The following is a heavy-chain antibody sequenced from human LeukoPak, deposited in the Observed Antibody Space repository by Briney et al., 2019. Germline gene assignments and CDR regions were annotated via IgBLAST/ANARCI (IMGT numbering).Heavy chain of an antibody. D-gene: IGHD3-10*01. V-gene: IGHV3-21*01. CDR1: GFTFSSYS. CDR2: ISSSSSYI. J-gene: IGHJ4*02. Sequence: GGSLRLSCAASGFTFSSYSMNWVRQAPGKGLEWVSSISSSSSYIYYADSVKGRFTISRDNAKNSLYLQMNSLRAEDTAVYYCASGLWFGELLTDYWGEGTLVTVSS. CDR3: ASGLWFGELLTDY.